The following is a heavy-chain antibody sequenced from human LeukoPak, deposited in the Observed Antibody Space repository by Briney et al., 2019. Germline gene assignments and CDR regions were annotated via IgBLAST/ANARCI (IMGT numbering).Heavy chain of an antibody. CDR1: GYTFTSYY. CDR3: ARGVTVAGTNWFDP. Sequence: GASVKVSCKASGYTFTSYYMHWVRQAPGQGLEWMGWISANNGYTNYAQKFQGRVTMTTHTSTSTAYMELRSLRSDDTAVYYCARGVTVAGTNWFDPWGQGTLVTVSS. V-gene: IGHV1-18*04. CDR2: ISANNGYT. D-gene: IGHD6-13*01. J-gene: IGHJ5*02.